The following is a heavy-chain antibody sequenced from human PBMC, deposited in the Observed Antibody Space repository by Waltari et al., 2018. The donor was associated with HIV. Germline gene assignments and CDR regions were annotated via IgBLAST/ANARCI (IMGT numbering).Heavy chain of an antibody. CDR1: GLYFYDAW. J-gene: IGHJ4*02. CDR3: AEYKSGRRVFDS. V-gene: IGHV3-15*02. Sequence: EVQLVESGGTLVRTGGSLRLSCAASGLYFYDAWLSWVRQAPGKGLEWIGRIKSKTDGEATDYLPSVKDRFIISRNDSEAMVYLQMTGLKADDTGVYYCAEYKSGRRVFDSWGQGTQVSVSS. D-gene: IGHD3-3*01. CDR2: IKSKTDGEAT.